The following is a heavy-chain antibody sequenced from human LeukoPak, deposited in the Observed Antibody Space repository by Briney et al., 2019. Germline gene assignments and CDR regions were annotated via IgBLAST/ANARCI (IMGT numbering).Heavy chain of an antibody. CDR3: AKARSHSSGCNY. J-gene: IGHJ4*02. Sequence: GGSLRLSCAASGFTFSSYSMNWVRQAPGKGLEWVSSISSSSSYIYYADSVKGRFTISRDNAKNSLYLQMNSLRAEDTAVYYCAKARSHSSGCNYWGQGTLVTVSS. CDR1: GFTFSSYS. V-gene: IGHV3-21*04. CDR2: ISSSSSYI. D-gene: IGHD6-19*01.